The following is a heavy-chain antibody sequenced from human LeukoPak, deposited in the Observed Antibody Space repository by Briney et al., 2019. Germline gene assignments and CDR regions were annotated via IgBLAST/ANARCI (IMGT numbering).Heavy chain of an antibody. V-gene: IGHV5-51*01. CDR3: ARPQGISMIVA. Sequence: GESLKISCNGSGYSFTNYWIGWVRQMPGKGLEWMGIIYPGDSDTRYSPSFQGQVTISADKSINTAYLQWSSLKASDTAIYYCARPQGISMIVAWGQGTLVTVSS. CDR1: GYSFTNYW. J-gene: IGHJ5*02. CDR2: IYPGDSDT. D-gene: IGHD3-22*01.